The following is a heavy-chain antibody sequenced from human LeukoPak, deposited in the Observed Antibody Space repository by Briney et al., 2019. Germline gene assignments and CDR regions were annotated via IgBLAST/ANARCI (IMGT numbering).Heavy chain of an antibody. D-gene: IGHD1-26*01. CDR1: GGSISSGGYY. J-gene: IGHJ5*02. Sequence: SETLSLTCTVSGGSISSGGYYWSWIRQHPGKGLEWIGYIYYSGSTYYNPSLKRRVTISVDTSKNQFSLKLSSVTAADTAVYYCARDYDSGSFLGGWFDPWGQGTLVTVYS. CDR3: ARDYDSGSFLGGWFDP. V-gene: IGHV4-31*03. CDR2: IYYSGST.